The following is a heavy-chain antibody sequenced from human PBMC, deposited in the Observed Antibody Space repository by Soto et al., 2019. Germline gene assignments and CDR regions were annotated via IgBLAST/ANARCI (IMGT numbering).Heavy chain of an antibody. CDR1: GYSISSGYY. J-gene: IGHJ6*02. CDR2: IYHSGST. Sequence: SETLSLTCTVSGYSISSGYYWGWIRQPPGKGLEWIGSIYHSGSTYYNPSLKSRVTISVDTSKNHFSLKLSSVTAADTAVYYCARDTNRYSSSYYYYYGMDVWGQGTTVTVSS. CDR3: ARDTNRYSSSYYYYYGMDV. D-gene: IGHD6-6*01. V-gene: IGHV4-38-2*02.